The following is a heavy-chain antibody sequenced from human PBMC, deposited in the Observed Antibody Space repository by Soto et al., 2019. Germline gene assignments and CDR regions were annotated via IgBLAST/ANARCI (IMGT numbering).Heavy chain of an antibody. D-gene: IGHD3-22*01. V-gene: IGHV3-30-3*01. J-gene: IGHJ3*02. CDR2: ISYDGSNK. Sequence: PGGSLRLSCAASGFTFSSYAMHGVRQAPGKGLEWVAVISYDGSNKYYADSVKGRFTISRDNSKNTLYLQMNSLRAEDTAVYYCAREAITMIVVVIINDAFDIWGQGTMVTVSS. CDR1: GFTFSSYA. CDR3: AREAITMIVVVIINDAFDI.